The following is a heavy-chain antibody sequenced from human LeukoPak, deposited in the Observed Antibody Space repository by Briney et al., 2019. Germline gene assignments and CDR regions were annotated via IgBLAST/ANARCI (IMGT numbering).Heavy chain of an antibody. J-gene: IGHJ3*02. D-gene: IGHD2-2*01. CDR3: ARDLSYQRVTCAFDI. Sequence: GGSLRLSCAASGFTFSSYAMSWVRQAPGKGLEWVSAISGSGGSTYYADSVKGRFTICRENSKNTVYQQMNSLRAEDTAVYYCARDLSYQRVTCAFDIWGQGTMVTVSS. CDR1: GFTFSSYA. CDR2: ISGSGGST. V-gene: IGHV3-23*01.